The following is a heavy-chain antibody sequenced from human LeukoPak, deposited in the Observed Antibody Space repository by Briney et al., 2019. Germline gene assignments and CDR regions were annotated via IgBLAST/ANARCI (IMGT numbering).Heavy chain of an antibody. CDR2: IDWDDDK. D-gene: IGHD6-19*01. CDR3: ARIRIAVAGIDAFDI. V-gene: IGHV2-70*11. Sequence: SGPALVKPTQTLTLTCTFSGFSLSTSGMCVSWIRQPPGKALEWLARIDWDDDKYYSTSLKTRLTIAKDTSKNQVALTITNIHPVDTATYYCARIRIAVAGIDAFDIWGQGTMVTVPS. J-gene: IGHJ3*02. CDR1: GFSLSTSGMC.